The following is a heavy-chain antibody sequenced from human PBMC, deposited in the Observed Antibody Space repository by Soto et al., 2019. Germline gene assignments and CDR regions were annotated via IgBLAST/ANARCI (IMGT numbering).Heavy chain of an antibody. J-gene: IGHJ5*02. CDR3: EKDAIANDGILLMDS. CDR2: ISYDGSNK. D-gene: IGHD3-3*02. V-gene: IGHV3-30*18. Sequence: GGSLRLSCAASVFTFSSYGMHWVRQAPGKGLEWVAVISYDGSNKYYADSVKGRFTISRDNSKNTLYLQMNSLRAEDTAVYYCEKDAIANDGILLMDSWGQGTVVTVSS. CDR1: VFTFSSYG.